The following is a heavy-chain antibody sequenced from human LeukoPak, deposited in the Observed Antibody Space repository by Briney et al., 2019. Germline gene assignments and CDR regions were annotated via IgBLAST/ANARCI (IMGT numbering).Heavy chain of an antibody. D-gene: IGHD6-13*01. CDR3: TRTVAAAGTFDY. Sequence: GGSLRLSCAASGFTFSDYYMSWIRQAPGKGLEWVSHISSPGSTTLYADSVKGRFTISRDNAKNSLDLQMNSLRADDTAVYYCTRTVAAAGTFDYWGQGTLVTVSS. V-gene: IGHV3-11*04. CDR2: ISSPGSTT. J-gene: IGHJ4*02. CDR1: GFTFSDYY.